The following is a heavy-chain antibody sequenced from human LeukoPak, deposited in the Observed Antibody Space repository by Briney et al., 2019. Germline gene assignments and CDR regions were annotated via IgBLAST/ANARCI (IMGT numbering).Heavy chain of an antibody. D-gene: IGHD5-18*01. V-gene: IGHV4-59*08. J-gene: IGHJ3*02. Sequence: SETLSLTCTVSGVSISRYYWSWIRQPPGKGLEWIGYIYYSGSTNYNPSLKSRVTISVDTSKNQFSLKLSSVTAADTAVYYCARPGVGSGRYGAFDIWGQGTMVTVSS. CDR2: IYYSGST. CDR3: ARPGVGSGRYGAFDI. CDR1: GVSISRYY.